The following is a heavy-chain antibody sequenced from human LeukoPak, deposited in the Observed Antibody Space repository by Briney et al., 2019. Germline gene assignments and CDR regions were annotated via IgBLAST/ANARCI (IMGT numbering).Heavy chain of an antibody. CDR3: ARGFPLGFFDI. Sequence: PGRSLRLSCAASGFTFSSYGMHWVRQAPGKGLEWVAVIWYDGSNKYYADSVKGRFTISRDNSKNTLYLQMNSLRAEDTAVYYCARGFPLGFFDIWGQGTMVTVPS. V-gene: IGHV3-33*01. D-gene: IGHD3-16*01. CDR1: GFTFSSYG. CDR2: IWYDGSNK. J-gene: IGHJ3*02.